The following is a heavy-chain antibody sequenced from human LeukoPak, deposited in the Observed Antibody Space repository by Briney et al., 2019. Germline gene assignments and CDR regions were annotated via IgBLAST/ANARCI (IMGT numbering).Heavy chain of an antibody. J-gene: IGHJ5*02. Sequence: ASVKVSCKASGYTFTSYGISWVRQAPGQGLXXXXXISAYNGNTNYAQKLQGRVTMTTDTSTSTAYMELRSLRSDDTAVYYCARVAAAGFHHNWFDPWGQGTLVTVSS. CDR2: ISAYNGNT. CDR1: GYTFTSYG. D-gene: IGHD6-13*01. CDR3: ARVAAAGFHHNWFDP. V-gene: IGHV1-18*01.